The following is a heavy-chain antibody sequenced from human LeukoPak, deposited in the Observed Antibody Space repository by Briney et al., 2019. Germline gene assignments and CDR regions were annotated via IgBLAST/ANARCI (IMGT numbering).Heavy chain of an antibody. CDR3: ASDYGDYPYYYYYGMDV. CDR1: GGTFSSYA. D-gene: IGHD4-17*01. Sequence: GASVKVSCKASGGTFSSYAISWVRQAPGQGLEWMGGIIPIFGTANYAQKFQGRVTITADESTSTAYMELSSLRSEDTAVYYCASDYGDYPYYYYYGMDVWGQGTTVTVSS. J-gene: IGHJ6*02. V-gene: IGHV1-69*13. CDR2: IIPIFGTA.